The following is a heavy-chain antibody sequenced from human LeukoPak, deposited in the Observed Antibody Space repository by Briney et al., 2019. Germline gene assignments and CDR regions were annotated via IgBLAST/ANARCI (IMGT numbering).Heavy chain of an antibody. CDR2: ISGSGGST. D-gene: IGHD2-21*02. CDR3: AKVWPSVTEPTIIDY. J-gene: IGHJ4*02. Sequence: PGGSLTLSCTASVFTFNSYAMIWVRHAPEKALECLSAISGSGGSTYYADSVKGRFTISRDNSKNTLYLQMNSLRAEDTAVYYCAKVWPSVTEPTIIDYWGQGTLVTVSS. CDR1: VFTFNSYA. V-gene: IGHV3-23*01.